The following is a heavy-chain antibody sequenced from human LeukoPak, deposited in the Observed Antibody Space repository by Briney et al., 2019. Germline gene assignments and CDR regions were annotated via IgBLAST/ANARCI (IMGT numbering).Heavy chain of an antibody. J-gene: IGHJ5*02. CDR3: ARDQGRLGARFDH. D-gene: IGHD5-12*01. V-gene: IGHV4-31*03. CDR2: IYYSGST. Sequence: SETLSLTCTVSGGSISSGGYYWSWIRQHPGKGLEWIGYIYYSGSTYYNPSLKSRVTISVDTSKNQFSLKLSSVTAADTAVYYCARDQGRLGARFDHWGQGTLVTVSS. CDR1: GGSISSGGYY.